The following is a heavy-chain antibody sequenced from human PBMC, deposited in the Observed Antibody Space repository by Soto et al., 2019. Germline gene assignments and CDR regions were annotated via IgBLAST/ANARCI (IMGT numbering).Heavy chain of an antibody. Sequence: ASVKVSCKASGYTFTSYYMHWVRQAPGQGLEWMGIINPSGGSTSYAQKLQGRVTMTRDTSTSTVYMEMSSLRSEDTAVYYCAGDQGQIVGATSFDYWGQGTLVTVPS. CDR1: GYTFTSYY. V-gene: IGHV1-46*01. CDR3: AGDQGQIVGATSFDY. CDR2: INPSGGST. D-gene: IGHD1-26*01. J-gene: IGHJ4*02.